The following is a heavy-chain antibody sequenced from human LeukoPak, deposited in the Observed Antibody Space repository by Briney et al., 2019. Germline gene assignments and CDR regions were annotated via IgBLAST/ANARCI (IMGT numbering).Heavy chain of an antibody. D-gene: IGHD6-13*01. V-gene: IGHV3-66*01. CDR2: IYAGGST. Sequence: GGSLRLSCAASGFTVSSDYMSWVRQAPGKGLEWVSIIYAGGSTYYADSVKGRFIVSRDNSKNTVYLQINSLRAEDTAVYYCARALAAASHTSFDYWGQGTLVTVTS. CDR3: ARALAAASHTSFDY. CDR1: GFTVSSDY. J-gene: IGHJ4*02.